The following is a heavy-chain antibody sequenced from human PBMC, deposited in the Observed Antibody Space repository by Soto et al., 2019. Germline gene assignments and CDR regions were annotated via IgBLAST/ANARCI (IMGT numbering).Heavy chain of an antibody. D-gene: IGHD3-10*01. CDR3: ARGYYYGAMDV. CDR2: ISYDGSNK. V-gene: IGHV3-30*03. CDR1: GFTFSSYG. J-gene: IGHJ6*02. Sequence: PGGSLRLSCAASGFTFSSYGMHWVRQAPGKGLEWVAVISYDGSNKYYADSVKGRFTISRDNSKNSLYLQMNSLRAGDTAVYYCARGYYYGAMDVWGQGTTVTVSS.